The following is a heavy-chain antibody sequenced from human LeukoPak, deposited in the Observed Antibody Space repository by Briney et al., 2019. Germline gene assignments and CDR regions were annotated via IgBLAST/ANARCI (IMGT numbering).Heavy chain of an antibody. J-gene: IGHJ1*01. Sequence: SETLSLTCTVSGGSISSYYWSWIRQPPGKGLEWIGYIYYSGSTNYNPSLKSRVTISVATSKNQFSLKLSSVTAADTAVYSCARDPEYFHHWGQGTLVTVSS. V-gene: IGHV4-59*01. CDR1: GGSISSYY. CDR3: ARDPEYFHH. CDR2: IYYSGST.